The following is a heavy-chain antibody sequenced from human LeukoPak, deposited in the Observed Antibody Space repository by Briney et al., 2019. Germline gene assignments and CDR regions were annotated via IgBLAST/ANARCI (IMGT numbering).Heavy chain of an antibody. CDR2: INQAGSEK. Sequence: HPGGSLRLSCAASGFTFSSYWMTWVRQAPGKGLEWAANINQAGSEKFYVDSVKGRFTISRDNAKNSLYLQMNSLRAEDTAVYYCARDGGVSGYDLLDHWGQGTLVTVSS. V-gene: IGHV3-7*01. J-gene: IGHJ4*02. CDR1: GFTFSSYW. CDR3: ARDGGVSGYDLLDH. D-gene: IGHD5-12*01.